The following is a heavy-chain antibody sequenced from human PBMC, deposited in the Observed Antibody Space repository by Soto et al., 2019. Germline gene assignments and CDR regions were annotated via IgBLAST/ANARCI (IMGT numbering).Heavy chain of an antibody. D-gene: IGHD6-25*01. V-gene: IGHV3-11*06. CDR2: ITPTSNYA. Sequence: QVQLVESGGGLVKPGGSLRLSCTTSGFTLSSYYMGWVRQAPGKGLEWISFITPTSNYASYADSVNGRFTISRDNAKYSLFVQMSSPRVEDTAIYFFARPVNPHGGFVFHHWGQGSLVTVSS. CDR3: ARPVNPHGGFVFHH. CDR1: GFTLSSYY. J-gene: IGHJ4*02.